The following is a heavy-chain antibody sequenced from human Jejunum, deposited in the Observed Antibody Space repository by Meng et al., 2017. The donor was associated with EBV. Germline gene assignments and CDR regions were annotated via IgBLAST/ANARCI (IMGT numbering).Heavy chain of an antibody. CDR1: GGSISNNLYY. V-gene: IGHV4-39*07. Sequence: QVRESGPGLVKSSETLPLTCTVSGGSISNNLYYWGWIRQPPGKGLEWIGTIYYSGNTYYSPSLKSRVTISVDTSKNQFSLQLNSVTAADTAVYYCARYSSSSGWLDPWGQGTLVTVSS. CDR3: ARYSSSSGWLDP. J-gene: IGHJ5*02. D-gene: IGHD6-19*01. CDR2: IYYSGNT.